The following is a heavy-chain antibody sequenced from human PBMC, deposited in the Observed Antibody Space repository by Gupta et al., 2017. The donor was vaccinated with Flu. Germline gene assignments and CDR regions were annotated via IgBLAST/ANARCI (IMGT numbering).Heavy chain of an antibody. Sequence: IRQAPGKGLEWVSYRTNRGNTIYYAESVKGRFTVSRDNAKNSLYLEMNSLRAEDTAVYYCARDPANWGTYFYFYMDVWGKGTPVTGS. D-gene: IGHD7-27*01. CDR3: ARDPANWGTYFYFYMDV. J-gene: IGHJ6*03. CDR2: RTNRGNTI. V-gene: IGHV3-11*01.